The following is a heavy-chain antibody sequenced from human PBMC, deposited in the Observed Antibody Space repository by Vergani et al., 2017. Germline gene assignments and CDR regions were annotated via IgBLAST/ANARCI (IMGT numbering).Heavy chain of an antibody. Sequence: EVQLVESGGGLVKPGGSLRLSCAASGFTFSSYSMNWVRQAPGKGLEGVSSISSSSSYIYYADSVKGRFTISRDNAKNSLYLQMNSLRAEDTAVYYCSRVLYCSGGSCYPLFDYWGQGTLVTVSS. CDR2: ISSSSSYI. D-gene: IGHD2-15*01. CDR1: GFTFSSYS. J-gene: IGHJ4*02. CDR3: SRVLYCSGGSCYPLFDY. V-gene: IGHV3-21*01.